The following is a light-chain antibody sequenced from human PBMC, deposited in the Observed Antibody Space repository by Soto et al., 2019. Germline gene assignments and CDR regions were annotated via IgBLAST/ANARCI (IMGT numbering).Light chain of an antibody. CDR3: QQYNAYSWT. J-gene: IGKJ1*01. Sequence: DIQMTQSPSTLSGSVGDRVTITCRASQNINSWLAWYQQKPGKAPKLLIYEASTLERGVPSRFGGSGSGTEFTLTISSLQSDDFGTYYCQQYNAYSWTFGQGTKVDIK. CDR1: QNINSW. V-gene: IGKV1-5*03. CDR2: EAS.